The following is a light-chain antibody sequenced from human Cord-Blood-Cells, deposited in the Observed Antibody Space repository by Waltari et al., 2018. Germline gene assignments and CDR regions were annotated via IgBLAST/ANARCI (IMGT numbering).Light chain of an antibody. V-gene: IGLV2-14*01. Sequence: QSALTQPASVSGSPGQSITISCTGTSSDVGGSNYVSWYQQHPGKAPKLMIYEVSNRPSGVSNRFSGSKSGNTASLTISGLQAEDEADYYCSSYTSSSTPHVYGTGTKVTVL. CDR3: SSYTSSSTPHV. CDR1: SSDVGGSNY. J-gene: IGLJ1*01. CDR2: EVS.